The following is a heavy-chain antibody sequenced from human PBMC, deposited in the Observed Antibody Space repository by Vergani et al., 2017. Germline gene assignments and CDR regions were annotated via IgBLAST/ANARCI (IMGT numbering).Heavy chain of an antibody. CDR2: ISAYNGNT. J-gene: IGHJ6*02. D-gene: IGHD4-17*01. CDR3: ARDRPRLRSYPIDYYGVDV. Sequence: QVQLVQSGAEVKKPGASVKVSCKASGYTFSTYGISWVRQAPGQGLEWMGWISAYNGNTNYPEKFQGRLTMTTDTSTRTAYMELRSLRSDDTAVYYCARDRPRLRSYPIDYYGVDVWGRGTTVTVSS. CDR1: GYTFSTYG. V-gene: IGHV1-18*01.